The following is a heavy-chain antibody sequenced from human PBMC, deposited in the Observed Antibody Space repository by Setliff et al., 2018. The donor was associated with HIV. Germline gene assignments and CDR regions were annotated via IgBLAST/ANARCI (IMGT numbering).Heavy chain of an antibody. CDR3: ASLTTDRFLEWLFVY. D-gene: IGHD3-3*01. J-gene: IGHJ4*02. CDR2: INHSGST. CDR1: GGSFSGYY. V-gene: IGHV4-34*01. Sequence: SETLSLTCAVYGGSFSGYYWSWIRQPPGKGLEWIGEINHSGSTYYNPSLKTRVTISVDTSKNQFSLKLSSVTAADTAVYYCASLTTDRFLEWLFVYWGQGTLVTVSS.